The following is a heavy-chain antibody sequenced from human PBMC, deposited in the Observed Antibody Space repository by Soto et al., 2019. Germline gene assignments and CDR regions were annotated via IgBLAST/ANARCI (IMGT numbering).Heavy chain of an antibody. Sequence: QVQLVESGGGVVQPGRSLRLSCAASGFTFSSYGMHWVRQAPGKGLEWVAGIWYDGSNKYYADSVKGRFTISRDNSKNTLYLQMNSLRAEDTAVYYCARGLEYDFWSGYQVAFDYWGQGNLVTVSS. D-gene: IGHD3-3*01. CDR3: ARGLEYDFWSGYQVAFDY. J-gene: IGHJ4*02. CDR2: IWYDGSNK. V-gene: IGHV3-33*01. CDR1: GFTFSSYG.